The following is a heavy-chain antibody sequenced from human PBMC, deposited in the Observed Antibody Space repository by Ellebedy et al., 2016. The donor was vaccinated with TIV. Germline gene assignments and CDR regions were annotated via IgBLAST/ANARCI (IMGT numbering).Heavy chain of an antibody. D-gene: IGHD3-3*01. Sequence: ASVKVSCKASGYIFTSYGFTWVRQAPGQGLEWMGWISADNSNTNYAQKFQGRVTMTKDTSTSTAYMDLRSLRSDDTAVYYCAINTIFGVVRPFDPWGQGTLVTVSS. CDR3: AINTIFGVVRPFDP. J-gene: IGHJ5*02. V-gene: IGHV1-18*01. CDR2: ISADNSNT. CDR1: GYIFTSYG.